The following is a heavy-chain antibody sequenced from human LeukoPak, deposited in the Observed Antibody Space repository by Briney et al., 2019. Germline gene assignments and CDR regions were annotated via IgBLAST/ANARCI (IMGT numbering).Heavy chain of an antibody. D-gene: IGHD6-19*01. Sequence: GSLRLSCAASGFTFSDYYMDWVRQAPGKGLEWIGEINHSGSTNYNPSLKSRVTISADTSKNQFSLKLSSVTAADTAVYYCALAVAGTGVDYWGQGTLVTVSS. CDR2: INHSGST. CDR3: ALAVAGTGVDY. J-gene: IGHJ4*02. CDR1: GFTFSDYY. V-gene: IGHV4-34*08.